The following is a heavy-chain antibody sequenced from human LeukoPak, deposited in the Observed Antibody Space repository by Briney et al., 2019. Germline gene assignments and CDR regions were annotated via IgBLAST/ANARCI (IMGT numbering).Heavy chain of an antibody. CDR3: AKGAEIDH. V-gene: IGHV3-23*01. Sequence: PGGSLRLSCAASRFNFKNFAMSWVRQAPGKGPEWLSAMTGPADTTYYAESVKGRFTISRDYSKSMVYLQMNSLRFEDTAIYYCAKGAEIDHWGQGTLVTVSS. J-gene: IGHJ4*02. CDR1: RFNFKNFA. CDR2: MTGPADTT.